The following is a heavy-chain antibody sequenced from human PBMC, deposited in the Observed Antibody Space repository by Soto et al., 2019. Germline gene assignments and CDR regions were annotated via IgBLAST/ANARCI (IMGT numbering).Heavy chain of an antibody. J-gene: IGHJ4*02. CDR3: ARGRPRPMVRGVIYYFDY. V-gene: IGHV4-31*03. CDR1: GGSISSGGYY. CDR2: IYYSGST. Sequence: SDTLSLTCTVSGGSISSGGYYWSWIRQHPGKGLEWIGYIYYSGSTYYNPSLKSRVTISVDTSKNQFSLKLSSVTAADTAVYYCARGRPRPMVRGVIYYFDYWGQGTLVTVSS. D-gene: IGHD3-10*01.